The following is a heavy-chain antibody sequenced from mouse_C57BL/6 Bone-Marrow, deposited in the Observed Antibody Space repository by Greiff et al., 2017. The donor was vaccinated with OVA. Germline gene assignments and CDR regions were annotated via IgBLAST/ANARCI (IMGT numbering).Heavy chain of an antibody. V-gene: IGHV3-5*01. J-gene: IGHJ1*03. CDR2: IYYSGTI. Sequence: EVMLEESGPGLVKPSQTVFLTCTVTGISITTGNYRWSWIRQFQGNKLEWIGYIYYSGTITYNPSLTSRTTITSDTPKNQFFLEMNSLTAEDTATYVCARDSHYDYDTWYFDVWGTGTTLTVSS. D-gene: IGHD2-4*01. CDR3: ARDSHYDYDTWYFDV. CDR1: GISITTGNYR.